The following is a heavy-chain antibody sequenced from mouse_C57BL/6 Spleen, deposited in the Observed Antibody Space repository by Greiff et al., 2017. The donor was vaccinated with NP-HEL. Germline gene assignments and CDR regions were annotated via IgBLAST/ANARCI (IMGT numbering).Heavy chain of an antibody. D-gene: IGHD2-5*01. V-gene: IGHV5-6*01. Sequence: EVQLVESGGDLVKPGGSLKLSCAASGFTFSSYGMSWVRQTPDKRLEWVATISSGGSYTYYPDSVKGRFTISRDNAKNTLYLQMSSLKSEDTAMYYCAREYSNYLAYWGQGTLVTVSA. J-gene: IGHJ3*01. CDR3: AREYSNYLAY. CDR2: ISSGGSYT. CDR1: GFTFSSYG.